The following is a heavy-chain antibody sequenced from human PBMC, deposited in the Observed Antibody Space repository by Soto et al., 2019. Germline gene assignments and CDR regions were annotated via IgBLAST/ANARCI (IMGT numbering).Heavy chain of an antibody. V-gene: IGHV3-9*01. D-gene: IGHD3-10*01. Sequence: DVQLVESGGGLVQPGRSLRLSCAASGFTFDDYAMHWVRQAPGKGLEWVSGISWNSGSIGYADSVKGRFTISRDNAKNSLYLQMNSLRAEDTALYYCAKDNGSGSYYVFAYFDYWGQGTLVTVSS. J-gene: IGHJ4*02. CDR2: ISWNSGSI. CDR3: AKDNGSGSYYVFAYFDY. CDR1: GFTFDDYA.